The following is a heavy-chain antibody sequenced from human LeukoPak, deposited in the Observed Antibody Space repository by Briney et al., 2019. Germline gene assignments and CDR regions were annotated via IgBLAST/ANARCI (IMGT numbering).Heavy chain of an antibody. CDR1: GYTFTSYA. CDR3: ATDPERGVDY. V-gene: IGHV1-24*01. D-gene: IGHD3-10*01. J-gene: IGHJ4*02. Sequence: ASVKVSCKASGYTFTSYAMHWVRQAPGKGLEWMGGFDPEDGETIYAQKFQGRVTMTEDTSTDTAYMELSSLRSEDTAVYYCATDPERGVDYWGQGTLVTVSS. CDR2: FDPEDGET.